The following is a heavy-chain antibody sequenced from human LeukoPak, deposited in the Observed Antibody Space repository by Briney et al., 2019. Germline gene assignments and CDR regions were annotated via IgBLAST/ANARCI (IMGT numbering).Heavy chain of an antibody. CDR3: ARDRGTSETTVVTPNYYYGMDV. V-gene: IGHV3-11*05. CDR1: GFTFSDYY. D-gene: IGHD4-23*01. Sequence: GGSLRLSCAASGFTFSDYYMSWIRHAPGKGLEWVSYISTSGTYTKYADSVKGRFTISRDNAKNSLYLQMNSLRAEDTAVYYCARDRGTSETTVVTPNYYYGMDVWGQGTTVTVSS. CDR2: ISTSGTYT. J-gene: IGHJ6*02.